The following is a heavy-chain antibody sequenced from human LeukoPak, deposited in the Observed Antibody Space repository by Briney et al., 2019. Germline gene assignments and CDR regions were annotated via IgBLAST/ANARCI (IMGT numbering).Heavy chain of an antibody. V-gene: IGHV4-39*01. J-gene: IGHJ4*02. CDR2: IFYDGSA. CDR3: ARQFATASADTRGYFDF. D-gene: IGHD2-2*01. CDR1: GASISTSDDY. Sequence: SETLSLACTVSGASISTSDDYWGWIRQAPGKGLEWIGSIFYDGSAHYNPSLNSRATIFVDTPKNQFSLKLNSVTAADAGMYYCARQFATASADTRGYFDFWGQGTVVIVSS.